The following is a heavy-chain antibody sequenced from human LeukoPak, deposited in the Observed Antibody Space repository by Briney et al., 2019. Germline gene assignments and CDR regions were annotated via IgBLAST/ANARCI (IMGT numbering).Heavy chain of an antibody. V-gene: IGHV3-23*01. D-gene: IGHD3-10*01. J-gene: IGHJ4*02. CDR1: GLTFSTYV. CDR2: INGGGDGT. CDR3: ANSEFYVSGKYAGLDN. Sequence: GGSLRLSCAASGLTFSTYVMNCVRQAPGKGLEWVSTINGGGDGTYYADSVRGRIAVSRDNSRNKLSLQMNFLGVEDTAVYYCANSEFYVSGKYAGLDNWGQGTLVTVSS.